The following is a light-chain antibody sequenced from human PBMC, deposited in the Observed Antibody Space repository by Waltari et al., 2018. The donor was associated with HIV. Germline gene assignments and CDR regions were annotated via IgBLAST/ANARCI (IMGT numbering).Light chain of an antibody. J-gene: IGLJ2*01. Sequence: SYALTQPPAVSVSPRQPARHTGSGDHIGDTSACWYQQKPGQSPVLVIYQDSKRPSGIPERFSGSNPGNTATLTISGTQAMDEADYYCQAWDSSTVVFGGGTKLTVL. CDR3: QAWDSSTVV. CDR1: HIGDTS. CDR2: QDS. V-gene: IGLV3-1*01.